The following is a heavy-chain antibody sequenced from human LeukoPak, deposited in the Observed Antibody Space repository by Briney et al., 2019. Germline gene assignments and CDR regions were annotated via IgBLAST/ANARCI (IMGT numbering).Heavy chain of an antibody. Sequence: ASVKVFCKASGYTFTNYGLSWVRRAPGQGLEGMGWISAYNGDTYYAQRFHGRVTMTTDTSTSTAYRELSSLRSDDTAVYYCARDGVGGDIGDYWGQGTLVTVSS. CDR1: GYTFTNYG. D-gene: IGHD5-12*01. CDR2: ISAYNGDT. CDR3: ARDGVGGDIGDY. J-gene: IGHJ4*02. V-gene: IGHV1-18*01.